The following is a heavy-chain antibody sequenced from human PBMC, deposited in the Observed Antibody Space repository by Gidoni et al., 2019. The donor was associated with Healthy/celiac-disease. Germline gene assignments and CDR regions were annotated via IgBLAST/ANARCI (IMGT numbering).Heavy chain of an antibody. V-gene: IGHV1-18*01. CDR3: ARDVGPNDGIYDYVWGSYRYPYRHFDY. CDR2: ISAYNGNT. CDR1: VYTFTSYC. Sequence: QVQLVQSGAEVKKPGASVKVSCKASVYTFTSYCISWFRQAPGQGLEWMGWISAYNGNTNYAQKLQSRVTMTTDTATSTAYMELRSLRSDDTAVYYCARDVGPNDGIYDYVWGSYRYPYRHFDYWGQGTLVTVSS. D-gene: IGHD3-16*02. J-gene: IGHJ4*02.